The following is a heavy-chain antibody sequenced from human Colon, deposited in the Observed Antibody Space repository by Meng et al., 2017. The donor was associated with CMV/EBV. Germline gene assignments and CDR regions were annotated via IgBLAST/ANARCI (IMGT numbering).Heavy chain of an antibody. CDR1: GVTFSSYS. V-gene: IGHV3-21*01. D-gene: IGHD3-3*01. CDR3: ASEWERFLEWLYPYYYYGMDV. J-gene: IGHJ6*02. Sequence: GGSLRLSCAASGVTFSSYSMNWVRQAPGKGLEWVSSISSSSSYIYYADSVKGRFTISGDNAKNSLCLQMNSLRAEDTAVYYCASEWERFLEWLYPYYYYGMDVWGQGTTVTVSS. CDR2: ISSSSSYI.